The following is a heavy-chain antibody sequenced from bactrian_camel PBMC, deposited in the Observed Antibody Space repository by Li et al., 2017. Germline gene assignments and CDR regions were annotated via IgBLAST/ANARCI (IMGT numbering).Heavy chain of an antibody. J-gene: IGHJ4*01. CDR2: ISSRSGGT. Sequence: VQLVESGGGSVQAGGSLTLSCAASGSTSTYNYVAWFRQAPGKERERVALISSRSGGTWYADSIKGRFTISQDNAKNTVYLQMKDLKPEDTAMYYCAADRGGRACGAVWRSYRVTGYRGQGTQVTVS. CDR1: GSTSTYNY. D-gene: IGHD2*01. V-gene: IGHV3S40*01. CDR3: AADRGGRACGAVWRSYRVTGY.